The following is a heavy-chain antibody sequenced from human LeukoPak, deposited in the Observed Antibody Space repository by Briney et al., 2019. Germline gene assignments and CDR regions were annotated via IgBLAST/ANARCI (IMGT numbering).Heavy chain of an antibody. D-gene: IGHD6-13*01. CDR2: INPNSGGT. V-gene: IGHV1-2*02. CDR3: ARASSSWDFDY. CDR1: GYTFTGYY. Sequence: GASVKVSCKASGYTFTGYYMHWVRQAPGQGLEWMGWINPNSGGTNYAQKFQGRVTMTRDTSITTAYMELSRLRSDDTAVYYCARASSSWDFDYWGQGTLLSVSS. J-gene: IGHJ4*02.